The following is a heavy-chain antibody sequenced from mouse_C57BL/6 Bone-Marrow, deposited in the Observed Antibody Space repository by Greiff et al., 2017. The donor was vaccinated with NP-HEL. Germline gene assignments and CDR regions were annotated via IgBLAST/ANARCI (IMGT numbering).Heavy chain of an antibody. CDR3: AKLQDYGSSFDY. J-gene: IGHJ2*01. CDR2: ISSGSSTI. Sequence: EVQLQESGGGLVKPGGSLKLSCAASGFTFSDYGMHWVRQAPEKGLEWVAYISSGSSTIYYADTVKGRFTISRDNAKNTLFLQMTSLRSEDTAMYYCAKLQDYGSSFDYWGQGTTLTVSS. D-gene: IGHD1-1*01. V-gene: IGHV5-17*01. CDR1: GFTFSDYG.